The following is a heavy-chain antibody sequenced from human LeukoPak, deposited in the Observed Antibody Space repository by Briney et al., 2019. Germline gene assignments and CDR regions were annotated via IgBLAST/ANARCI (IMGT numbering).Heavy chain of an antibody. D-gene: IGHD2-15*01. J-gene: IGHJ4*02. Sequence: GGSLRLSCAASGFTFSSYAMSWVRQAPGKGLEWVPAISGSGGSTYYADSVKGRFTISRDNSKNTLYLQMNSLRAEDTAVYYCAVGRGSRYCSGGSCPDPFDYWGQGTLVTVSS. CDR2: ISGSGGST. CDR1: GFTFSSYA. V-gene: IGHV3-23*01. CDR3: AVGRGSRYCSGGSCPDPFDY.